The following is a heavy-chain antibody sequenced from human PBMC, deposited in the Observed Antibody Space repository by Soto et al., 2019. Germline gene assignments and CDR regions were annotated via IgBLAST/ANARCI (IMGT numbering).Heavy chain of an antibody. CDR2: IKQDGSEK. CDR1: GFTFSSYW. Sequence: GGSLRLSCAASGFTFSSYWMSWVRQAPGKGLEWVANIKQDGSEKYYVDSVKGRFTISRDNAKNSLYLQMNSLRAEDTAVYYCARDSLVAAHIGMDVWGQGTTVTVSS. J-gene: IGHJ6*02. CDR3: ARDSLVAAHIGMDV. D-gene: IGHD2-21*01. V-gene: IGHV3-7*05.